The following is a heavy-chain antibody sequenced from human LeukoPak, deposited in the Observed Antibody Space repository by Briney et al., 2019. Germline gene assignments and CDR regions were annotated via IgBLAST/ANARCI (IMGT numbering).Heavy chain of an antibody. CDR2: IYYSGST. Sequence: SETLSLTCTVSGSSISSYFWTWIRQPPGKGLEWIGHIYYSGSTNYNPSLKSRVTISVDTSKNQFSLKLSSVTAADTAVYYCARGARGSYSYWGQGTLVTVSS. J-gene: IGHJ4*02. CDR3: ARGARGSYSY. D-gene: IGHD1-26*01. V-gene: IGHV4-59*08. CDR1: GSSISSYF.